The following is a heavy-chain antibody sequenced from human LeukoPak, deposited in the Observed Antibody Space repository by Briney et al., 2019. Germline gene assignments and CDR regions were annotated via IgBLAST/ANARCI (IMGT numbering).Heavy chain of an antibody. CDR3: ARGYCSGGTCYRTFFDY. Sequence: PSETLSLTCTVSGGSISSSSYYWGWIRQPPGKGLEWIASIYYSGNTYYNPSLKSRVTISVDTSKNQFSLKLSSVTAADTAVHYCARGYCSGGTCYRTFFDYWGQGTLVTVSS. CDR2: IYYSGNT. V-gene: IGHV4-39*01. D-gene: IGHD2-15*01. J-gene: IGHJ4*02. CDR1: GGSISSSSYY.